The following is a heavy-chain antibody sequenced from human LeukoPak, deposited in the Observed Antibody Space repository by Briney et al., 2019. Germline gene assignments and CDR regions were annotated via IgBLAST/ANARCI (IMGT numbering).Heavy chain of an antibody. D-gene: IGHD3-22*01. CDR2: IYHSGST. J-gene: IGHJ3*02. CDR1: GYSISSGYY. V-gene: IGHV4-38-2*01. CDR3: ARRVVTIGDDAFDI. Sequence: SETLSLTCAVSGYSISSGYYWGWIRQPSGKGLEWIGSIYHSGSTYYNPSLKSRVTISVHTSKNQFSLKLTSVTAADTAVYFCARRVVTIGDDAFDIWGQGTMVTVSS.